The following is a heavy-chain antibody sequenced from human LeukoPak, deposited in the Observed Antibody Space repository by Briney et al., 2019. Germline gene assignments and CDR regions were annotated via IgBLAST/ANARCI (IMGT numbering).Heavy chain of an antibody. CDR3: ARDSLFYYDSSGFDDAFDI. CDR1: GFTFSSYT. J-gene: IGHJ3*02. V-gene: IGHV3-30*04. D-gene: IGHD3-22*01. Sequence: PGGSLRLSCAASGFTFSSYTMHWVRQAPGKGLEWVAVISYEGSNKYYTDSVKGRFTISRDNSKNTLNLQMHSLRAEDTAVYYCARDSLFYYDSSGFDDAFDIWGQGTMVTVSS. CDR2: ISYEGSNK.